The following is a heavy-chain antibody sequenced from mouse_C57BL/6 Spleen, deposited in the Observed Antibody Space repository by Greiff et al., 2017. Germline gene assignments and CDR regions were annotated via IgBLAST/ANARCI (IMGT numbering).Heavy chain of an antibody. J-gene: IGHJ1*03. CDR3: ARHGGV. CDR1: GFTFSSYG. CDR2: ISSGGSYT. Sequence: DVMLVESGGDLVKPGGSLKLSCAASGFTFSSYGMSWVRQTPDKRLEWVATISSGGSYTYYPDSVKGRFTISRDNAKNTLYLQMSSLKSEDTAMYYCARHGGVWGTGTTVTVSS. V-gene: IGHV5-6*02.